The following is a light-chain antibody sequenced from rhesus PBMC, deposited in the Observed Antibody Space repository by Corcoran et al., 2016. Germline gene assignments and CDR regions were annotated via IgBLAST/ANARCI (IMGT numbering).Light chain of an antibody. J-gene: IGLJ1*01. V-gene: IGLV2S7*01. CDR2: GVS. CDR1: SNDISAYNY. CDR3: CSYTTRSTFI. Sequence: QAALTQSPSVSGSPGQSVTISCTGTSNDISAYNYVSWYQQHPGKVPKLMIYGVSHRPSGVSDRFSGSKSGNTASLTISGLQAEDEADYYCCSYTTRSTFIFGDGTRLTVL.